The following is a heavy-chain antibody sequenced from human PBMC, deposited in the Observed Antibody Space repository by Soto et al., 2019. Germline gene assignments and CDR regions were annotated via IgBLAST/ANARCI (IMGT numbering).Heavy chain of an antibody. CDR3: ARDYRVRSAGAMDV. Sequence: QVQLQESGPGLVKPSQTLSLTCTVSGGSINSGDYHWSWIRQSPGKGLEWIGAIYYSGSTYYNPSSKSRIRISVDTSNNQFSLNINSVTAADTAVYYCARDYRVRSAGAMDVWGQGTTVTVSS. CDR1: GGSINSGDYH. V-gene: IGHV4-30-4*01. D-gene: IGHD3-10*02. J-gene: IGHJ6*02. CDR2: IYYSGST.